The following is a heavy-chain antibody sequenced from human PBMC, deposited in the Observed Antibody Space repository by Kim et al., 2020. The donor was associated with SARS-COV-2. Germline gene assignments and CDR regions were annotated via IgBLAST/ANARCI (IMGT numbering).Heavy chain of an antibody. V-gene: IGHV4-39*01. CDR2: IYYSGST. CDR3: ARLEGRVYY. J-gene: IGHJ4*02. Sequence: SETLSLTCTVSGGSISSSSYYWGWIRQPPGKGLEWIGSIYYSGSTYYNPSLKSRVTISVDTSKNQFSLKLSSVTAADTAVYYCARLEGRVYYWGQGTLVTVSS. CDR1: GGSISSSSYY.